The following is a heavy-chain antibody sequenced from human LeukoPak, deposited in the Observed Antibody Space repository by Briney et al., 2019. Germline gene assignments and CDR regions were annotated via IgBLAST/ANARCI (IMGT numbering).Heavy chain of an antibody. V-gene: IGHV3-11*04. Sequence: KPGGSLRLSCAASGFTFSDYYMSWIRQAPGKGLEWVSYISSSGSTIYYADSVKGRFTISRDNAKLSLYLQMNSLRAEDTAVYYCASVRGYSYPALDYWGQGTLVTVSS. CDR2: ISSSGSTI. CDR3: ASVRGYSYPALDY. CDR1: GFTFSDYY. D-gene: IGHD5-18*01. J-gene: IGHJ4*02.